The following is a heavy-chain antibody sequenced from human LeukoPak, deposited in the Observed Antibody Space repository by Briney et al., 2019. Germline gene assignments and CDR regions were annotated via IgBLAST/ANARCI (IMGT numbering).Heavy chain of an antibody. D-gene: IGHD3-10*01. CDR1: GGSITSSGYY. CDR2: IYYSGST. CDR3: ASDGLLWFGDIDY. J-gene: IGHJ4*02. Sequence: SETLSLTCTVSGGSITSSGYYWGWIRQPPGKGLEWIGSIYYSGSTHYNPSRKSRVTISVDTSKNQFSLNLRSVTAADTAVYYCASDGLLWFGDIDYWGQGSLVTVSS. V-gene: IGHV4-39*01.